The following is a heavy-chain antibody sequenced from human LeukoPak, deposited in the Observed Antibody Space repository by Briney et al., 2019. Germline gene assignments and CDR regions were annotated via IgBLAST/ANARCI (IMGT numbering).Heavy chain of an antibody. CDR1: GFTFSSNW. D-gene: IGHD5-18*01. CDR3: ARGDTSPFY. CDR2: INSDGSYT. V-gene: IGHV3-74*01. J-gene: IGHJ4*02. Sequence: GGSLRLFCAASGFTFSSNWMHWVRQAPGKGLVWVSRINSDGSYTSYADTAKGRFTISRDNAKNTLYLQMNSLRVEDTALYYCARGDTSPFYWGQGTLVTVSS.